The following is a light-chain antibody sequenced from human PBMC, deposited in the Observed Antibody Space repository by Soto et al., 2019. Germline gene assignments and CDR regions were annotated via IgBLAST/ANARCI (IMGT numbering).Light chain of an antibody. Sequence: DIQLTQSPSFLSASVGDRVTITCRASQGVSSYLAWFQQKPGKAPKLLIYGASTLQSGVPSRFSGSGYGAEFPLPISSLRPEDFATYHCLQLDSYPYTFGQGTKLEIK. V-gene: IGKV1-9*01. CDR3: LQLDSYPYT. J-gene: IGKJ2*01. CDR2: GAS. CDR1: QGVSSY.